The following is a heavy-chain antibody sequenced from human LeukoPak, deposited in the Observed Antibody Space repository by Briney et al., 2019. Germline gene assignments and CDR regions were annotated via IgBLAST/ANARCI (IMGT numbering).Heavy chain of an antibody. CDR1: GGSINSRNHY. CDR2: IYSSGAT. V-gene: IGHV4-39*01. Sequence: SETLSLTCSVSGGSINSRNHYWGWLRQPPGKGLEWIASIYSSGATYYNPSLKSRVIISVDTSKNQISLKLSSVTASDTAVYYCARHSMRYNWFDPWGQGTLVTVSS. D-gene: IGHD2/OR15-2a*01. J-gene: IGHJ5*02. CDR3: ARHSMRYNWFDP.